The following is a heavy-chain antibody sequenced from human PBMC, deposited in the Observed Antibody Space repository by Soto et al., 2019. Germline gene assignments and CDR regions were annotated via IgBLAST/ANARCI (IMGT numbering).Heavy chain of an antibody. J-gene: IGHJ6*02. CDR3: ARGQFHHVSNYYYALDV. Sequence: QVQLVQSGAEVKNPGSSVKVSCQASGGTFSSYAISWVRQAPGQGLEWMGGLIPMFNRPHSARKFQGRVTITADESTSTAYMDLSSLRSEDTAVYYCARGQFHHVSNYYYALDVWGQGTTVTVSS. CDR2: LIPMFNRP. CDR1: GGTFSSYA. V-gene: IGHV1-69*01.